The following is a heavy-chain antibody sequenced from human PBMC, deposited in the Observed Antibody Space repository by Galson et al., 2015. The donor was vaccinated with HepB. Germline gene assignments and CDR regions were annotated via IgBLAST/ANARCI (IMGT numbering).Heavy chain of an antibody. D-gene: IGHD1-26*01. J-gene: IGHJ5*02. CDR3: ARDQVGWFDP. Sequence: TLSLTCSVSGGSIISGGYYWNWIRQHPEKGLEWLGYIYYSGSAFYNPSFMSRLTISVDTSKNQFSLKLRSVTAADTAVYYCARDQVGWFDPWGQGTLVIVSS. CDR1: GGSIISGGYY. V-gene: IGHV4-31*03. CDR2: IYYSGSA.